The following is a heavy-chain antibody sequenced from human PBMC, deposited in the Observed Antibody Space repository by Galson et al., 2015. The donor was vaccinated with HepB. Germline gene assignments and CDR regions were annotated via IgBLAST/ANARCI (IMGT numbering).Heavy chain of an antibody. CDR3: TIDLAWGPKPETG. D-gene: IGHD1-1*01. CDR2: IKSKTDGGTT. Sequence: SLRLSCAASGFIFYEAWMTWVRQAPGRGLEWVGRIKSKTDGGTTDYAAPVKGRFIISRDDSRNTVDLQMNSLKSEDTAVYYCTIDLAWGPKPETGWGQGTLVTISS. J-gene: IGHJ4*02. CDR1: GFIFYEAW. V-gene: IGHV3-15*01.